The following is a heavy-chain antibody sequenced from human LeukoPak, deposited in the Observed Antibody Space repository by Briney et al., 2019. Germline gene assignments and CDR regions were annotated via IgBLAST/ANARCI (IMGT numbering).Heavy chain of an antibody. CDR1: GGSISSYY. CDR2: IYYSGST. Sequence: SETLSLTCTVSGGSISSYYWSWIRQPPGKGLEWIGYIYYSGSTNYNPSLKSRVTISVDTSKNQFSLKLSSVTAADTAVCYCARDTNTAMDYWGQGTLVTVSS. D-gene: IGHD5-18*01. CDR3: ARDTNTAMDY. V-gene: IGHV4-59*01. J-gene: IGHJ4*02.